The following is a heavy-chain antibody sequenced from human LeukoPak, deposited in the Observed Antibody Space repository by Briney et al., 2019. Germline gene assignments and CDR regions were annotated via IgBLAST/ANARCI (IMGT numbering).Heavy chain of an antibody. CDR1: GFTFSTYA. J-gene: IGHJ6*02. D-gene: IGHD6-6*01. CDR2: ISHKGDST. V-gene: IGHV3-23*01. CDR3: AKFDTGQLVFHFYGLDV. Sequence: GGSLRLSCSSSGFTFSTYAMSWVRQAPGKGLEWVSDISHKGDSTQYADSVKGRFTISRDNSKNTLSLQMNSMRVEDTAVYYCAKFDTGQLVFHFYGLDVWGQGTTVIVSS.